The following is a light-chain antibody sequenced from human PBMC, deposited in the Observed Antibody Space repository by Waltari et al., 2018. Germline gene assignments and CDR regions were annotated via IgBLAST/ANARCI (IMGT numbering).Light chain of an antibody. Sequence: QSALTQPPSASGSPGQSVTISCTGTTSDVGGYHYVPWYQQHPGKAPQLMIYEVSKRPSGVPDRFSGSKSGNTASLTVSGLQAEDEADYYCSSYAVNNNYVFGTGTKVTVL. CDR1: TSDVGGYHY. V-gene: IGLV2-8*01. CDR3: SSYAVNNNYV. CDR2: EVS. J-gene: IGLJ1*01.